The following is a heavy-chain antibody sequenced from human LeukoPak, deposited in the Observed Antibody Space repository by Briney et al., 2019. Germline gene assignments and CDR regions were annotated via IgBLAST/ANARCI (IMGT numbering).Heavy chain of an antibody. CDR2: ISYDGSNK. V-gene: IGHV3-30*03. CDR3: AAGDAFDI. J-gene: IGHJ3*02. CDR1: GFTFSSYG. Sequence: GGSLRLSCAASGFTFSSYGMHWVRQAPGKGLEWVAVISYDGSNKYYADSVKGRFTISRDNSKNTLYLQMNSLRAEDTAVYYCAAGDAFDIWGQGTMVTVSS.